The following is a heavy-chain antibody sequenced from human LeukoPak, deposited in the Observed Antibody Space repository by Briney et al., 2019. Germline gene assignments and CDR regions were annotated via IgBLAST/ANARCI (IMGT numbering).Heavy chain of an antibody. V-gene: IGHV3-74*01. CDR3: AVAVVVAATPDY. D-gene: IGHD2-15*01. CDR2: INSDGSST. CDR1: GFTFSSYW. J-gene: IGHJ4*02. Sequence: GGSLRLSCAASGFTFSSYWMHWVRQAPGKGLVWVSRINSDGSSTSYADSVKGRFTISRDNAKNTPYLQMNSLRAEDTAVYYCAVAVVVAATPDYWGQGTLVTVSS.